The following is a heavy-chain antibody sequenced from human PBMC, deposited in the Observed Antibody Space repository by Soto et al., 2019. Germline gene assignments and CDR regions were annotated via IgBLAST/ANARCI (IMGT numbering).Heavy chain of an antibody. CDR2: ISGSGGST. CDR1: GFTFSSYA. V-gene: IGHV3-23*01. Sequence: EVQLLESGGGLVQPGGSLRLSCAASGFTFSSYAMSWVRQAPGKGLEWVSAISGSGGSTYYADSVKGRFTISRDNSKNTLYLHMNSLRAEDTAVYYCARSKAIVVVPAATHVDYWGQGTLVTVSS. D-gene: IGHD2-2*01. J-gene: IGHJ4*02. CDR3: ARSKAIVVVPAATHVDY.